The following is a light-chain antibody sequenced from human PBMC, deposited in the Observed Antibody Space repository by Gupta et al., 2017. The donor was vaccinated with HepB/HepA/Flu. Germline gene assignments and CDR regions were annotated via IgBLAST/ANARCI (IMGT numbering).Light chain of an antibody. CDR2: DVT. Sequence: QSALTQPASVSGSPGQSITISCPGSSSDIGGYNYVSWYQQHPGKAPKLIIYDVTTRPSGVSNRFSGSKSGNTASLTISGLQAEDEADYYCASFTSSTTLESVFGGGTKLSVL. CDR1: SSDIGGYNY. CDR3: ASFTSSTTLESV. V-gene: IGLV2-14*01. J-gene: IGLJ3*02.